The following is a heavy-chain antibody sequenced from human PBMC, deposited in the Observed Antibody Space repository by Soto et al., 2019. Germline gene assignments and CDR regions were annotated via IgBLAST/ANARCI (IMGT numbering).Heavy chain of an antibody. CDR1: GFTFSSYW. Sequence: GGSLRLSCAASGFTFSSYWMHWVRQAPGKGLVWVSRINSDGRSTSYANSVKGRFTISRDNSKNTLYLQMNSLRAEDTAVYYCAKGSYRPHDYWGQGTLVTVSS. D-gene: IGHD1-26*01. V-gene: IGHV3-74*01. J-gene: IGHJ4*02. CDR2: INSDGRST. CDR3: AKGSYRPHDY.